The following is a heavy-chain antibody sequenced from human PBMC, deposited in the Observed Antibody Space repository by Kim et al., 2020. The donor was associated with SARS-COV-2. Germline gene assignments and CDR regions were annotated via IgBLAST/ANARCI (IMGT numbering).Heavy chain of an antibody. CDR2: SRGSGGST. CDR3: AKEVQRITMVRGVRWFDP. V-gene: IGHV3-23*01. D-gene: IGHD3-10*01. J-gene: IGHJ5*02. Sequence: WVSASRGSGGSTYYADSVKGRFTISRDNSKNTLYLQMNSLRAEDTAVYYCAKEVQRITMVRGVRWFDPWGQGTLVTVSS.